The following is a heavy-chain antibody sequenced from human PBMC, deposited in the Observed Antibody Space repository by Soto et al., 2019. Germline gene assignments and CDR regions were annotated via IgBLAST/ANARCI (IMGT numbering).Heavy chain of an antibody. D-gene: IGHD4-17*01. CDR1: GYTFTGYY. CDR2: INPNSGGT. V-gene: IGHV1-2*04. CDR3: ARGGVTTKYYYGMDV. J-gene: IGHJ6*02. Sequence: QVPLVQSGAEVKKPGASVKVSCKASGYTFTGYYMHWVRQAPGQGLEWMGWINPNSGGTNYAQKFQGWVTMTRDTSISTAYMELSRLRSDDTAVYYCARGGVTTKYYYGMDVWGQGTTVTVSS.